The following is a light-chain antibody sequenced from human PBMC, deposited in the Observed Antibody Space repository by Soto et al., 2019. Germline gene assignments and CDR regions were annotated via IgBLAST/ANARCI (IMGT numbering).Light chain of an antibody. CDR2: KAS. CDR1: QSINIW. CDR3: QKYSTYSRT. Sequence: DIQLTQSPSTLSASVGDRVTITCRASQSINIWLAWYQQKPGKAPKFLIYKASGLQTGVPSRFSGSGSGTEFTITISRLQPDDFDTYYCQKYSTYSRTFGQGTKVEVK. V-gene: IGKV1-5*03. J-gene: IGKJ1*01.